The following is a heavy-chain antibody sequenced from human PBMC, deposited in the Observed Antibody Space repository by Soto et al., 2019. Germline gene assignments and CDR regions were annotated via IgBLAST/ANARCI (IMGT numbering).Heavy chain of an antibody. J-gene: IGHJ6*02. Sequence: GGSLRLSCAASEFTFSTYNMNWVRQAPGKGLEWVSSISSSSSYIYYADSVKGRFTISRDNAKNSLYLQMNSLRAEDTAVYYCAKVMITFGGSRYGLDVWGQGTTVTVSS. V-gene: IGHV3-21*01. D-gene: IGHD3-16*01. CDR3: AKVMITFGGSRYGLDV. CDR1: EFTFSTYN. CDR2: ISSSSSYI.